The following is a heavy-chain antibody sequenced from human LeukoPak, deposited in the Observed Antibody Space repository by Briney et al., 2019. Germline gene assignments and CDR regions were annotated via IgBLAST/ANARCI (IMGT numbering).Heavy chain of an antibody. V-gene: IGHV3-49*04. D-gene: IGHD1-26*01. CDR3: TRSPNFSGSYSTHWYFDL. J-gene: IGHJ2*01. Sequence: GGSLRLSCTASGFTFGDYAMSWVRQAPGKGLEWVGFIRSKAYGGTTEYAASVKGRFTISRDDSKSIAYLQMNSLKTEDTAVYYCTRSPNFSGSYSTHWYFDLWGCGTLVTVSS. CDR2: IRSKAYGGTT. CDR1: GFTFGDYA.